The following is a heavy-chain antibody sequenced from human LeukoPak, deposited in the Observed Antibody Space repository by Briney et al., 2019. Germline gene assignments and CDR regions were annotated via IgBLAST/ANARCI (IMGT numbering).Heavy chain of an antibody. V-gene: IGHV3-9*01. J-gene: IGHJ4*02. CDR1: GFTFDDYA. CDR3: VKDKSTVISLGGGYFDF. CDR2: IAWNGGRV. D-gene: IGHD4-17*01. Sequence: PGRSLRLSCAASGFTFDDYAMHWVRQVPGKGLEWVAGIAWNGGRVDYVDSVKGRFAISRDNAKNSLYPQMDSLRVEDTAFYYCVKDKSTVISLGGGYFDFWGQGTLVTVSS.